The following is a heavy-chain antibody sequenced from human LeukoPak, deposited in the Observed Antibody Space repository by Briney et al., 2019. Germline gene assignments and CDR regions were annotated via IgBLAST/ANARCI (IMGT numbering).Heavy chain of an antibody. D-gene: IGHD2-21*02. CDR1: GYTFTSYD. V-gene: IGHV1-8*03. J-gene: IGHJ3*02. CDR3: ARDPHPCGGDCYSNGAFDI. Sequence: ASVKVSCKASGYTFTSYDINWVRQATGQGLEWMGWINPNSGNTGYAQKFQGRVTITRNTSISTACMELSSLTSEDTAVYYCARDPHPCGGDCYSNGAFDIWGQGTMVTVSS. CDR2: INPNSGNT.